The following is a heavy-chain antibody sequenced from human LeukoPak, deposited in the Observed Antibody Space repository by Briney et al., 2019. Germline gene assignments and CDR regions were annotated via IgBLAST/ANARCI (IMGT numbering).Heavy chain of an antibody. J-gene: IGHJ4*02. CDR1: GFTFDDYA. D-gene: IGHD2-15*01. Sequence: GRSLRLSCAASGFTFDDYAMHWVRQAPGKGLEWVSYISWNSDNIGYADSVKGRFTISRDNAKNSLYLQMNSLRAEDTAVYYCARETSSGGLYFDYWGQGTLVTVSS. CDR3: ARETSSGGLYFDY. CDR2: ISWNSDNI. V-gene: IGHV3-9*01.